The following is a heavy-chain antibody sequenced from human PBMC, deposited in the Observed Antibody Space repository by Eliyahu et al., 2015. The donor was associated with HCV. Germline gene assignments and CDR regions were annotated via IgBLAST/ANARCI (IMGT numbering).Heavy chain of an antibody. CDR1: GGSITTYY. CDR3: ASGGGGIAVAGTGGWFDP. J-gene: IGHJ5*02. D-gene: IGHD6-19*01. V-gene: IGHV4-59*01. CDR2: XHYRGST. Sequence: QVQLQESGPGLVKPSETLSLTCXVSGGSITTYYWSWIRQPPGKGLEGIWXXHYRGSTNYNPSLKSRVTISVDTSKNQFSLNLTSVTAADTAVYYCASGGGGIAVAGTGGWFDPWGQGTLVTVSS.